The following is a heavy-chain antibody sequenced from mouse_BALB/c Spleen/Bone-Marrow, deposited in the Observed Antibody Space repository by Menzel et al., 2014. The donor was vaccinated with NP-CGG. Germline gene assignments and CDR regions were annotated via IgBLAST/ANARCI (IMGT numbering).Heavy chain of an antibody. V-gene: IGHV3-1*02. J-gene: IGHJ2*01. CDR3: VRETPVVADFDY. CDR2: IHYSGYT. D-gene: IGHD1-1*01. Sequence: VQLQQSGPDLVKPSQSLSLPCTVTGYSITSGYCWPWIRQFPGNKLEWMGYIHYSGYTDYNPSLKSRISITRDTSKNQFFLQLNSVTTEDTATYYCVRETPVVADFDYWGQGTTLTVSS. CDR1: GYSITSGYC.